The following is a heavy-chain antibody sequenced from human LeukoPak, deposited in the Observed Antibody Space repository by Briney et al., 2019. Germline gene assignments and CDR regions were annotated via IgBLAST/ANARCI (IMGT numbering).Heavy chain of an antibody. CDR3: ARDFGLRYFDWLLNYGMDV. V-gene: IGHV3-7*01. D-gene: IGHD3-9*01. J-gene: IGHJ6*02. CDR1: GFTFSSYW. Sequence: GGSLRLSCAASGFTFSSYWMSWVRQAPGKGLEWVANIKQDGSEKYYVDSVKGRFTISRDNAKNSLYLQMNSLRAEDTAVYYCARDFGLRYFDWLLNYGMDVWGQGTLVTVSS. CDR2: IKQDGSEK.